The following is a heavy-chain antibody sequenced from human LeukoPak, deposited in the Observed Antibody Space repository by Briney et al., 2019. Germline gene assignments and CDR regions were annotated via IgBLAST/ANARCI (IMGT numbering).Heavy chain of an antibody. CDR1: GGSISSSSYY. J-gene: IGHJ4*02. Sequence: SETLSLTCTVSGGSISSSSYYWGWIRQPPGKGLEWIGSIYYSGSTYYNPSLKSRVTISVDTSKNQFSLKLSSVTAADTAVYYCASLTGYSSGWYLNYWGQGTLVTVSS. CDR3: ASLTGYSSGWYLNY. D-gene: IGHD6-19*01. CDR2: IYYSGST. V-gene: IGHV4-39*07.